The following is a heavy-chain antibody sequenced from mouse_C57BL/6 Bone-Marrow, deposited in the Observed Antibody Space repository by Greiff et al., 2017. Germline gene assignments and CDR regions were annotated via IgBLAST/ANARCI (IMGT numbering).Heavy chain of an antibody. D-gene: IGHD1-1*01. CDR1: GYTFTSYW. V-gene: IGHV1-61*01. Sequence: VQLQQPGAELVRPGSSVKLSCKASGYTFTSYWMDWVKQRPGQGLEWIGNIYPSDSETHYNQKFKDKATLTVDKSSSTAYMQLSSLTSEDSAVYYCARRYDSSSFAYWGQGTLVTVSA. CDR3: ARRYDSSSFAY. CDR2: IYPSDSET. J-gene: IGHJ3*01.